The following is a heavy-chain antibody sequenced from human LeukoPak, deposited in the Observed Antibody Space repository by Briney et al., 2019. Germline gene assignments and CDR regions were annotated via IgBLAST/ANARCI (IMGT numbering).Heavy chain of an antibody. V-gene: IGHV3-21*01. J-gene: IGHJ3*02. CDR3: AREARALNDAFDI. CDR1: GFTFSSYS. Sequence: GGSLRLSCAASGFTFSSYSMNWVRQAPGKGLEWVSSISSSSYIYYADSVKGRFTISRDNAKNSLYLQMNSLRAEDTAVYYCAREARALNDAFDIWGQGTMVTVSS. CDR2: ISSSSYI.